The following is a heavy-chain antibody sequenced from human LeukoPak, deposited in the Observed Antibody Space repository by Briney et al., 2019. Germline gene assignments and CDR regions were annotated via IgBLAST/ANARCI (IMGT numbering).Heavy chain of an antibody. CDR3: ARLPNGSSPGYYFDY. D-gene: IGHD5-24*01. V-gene: IGHV4-59*08. J-gene: IGHJ4*02. CDR2: IYYSGST. CDR1: GGSISSYY. Sequence: SETLSLTCTVSGGSISSYYWSWIRQPPGKGLEWIGYIYYSGSTNYNPSLKSRVTISADTSKNQFSLKLSSVTAADTAVYYCARLPNGSSPGYYFDYWGQGTLVTVSS.